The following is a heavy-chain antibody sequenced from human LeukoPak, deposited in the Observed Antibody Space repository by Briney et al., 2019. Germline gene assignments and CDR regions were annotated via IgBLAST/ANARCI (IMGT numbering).Heavy chain of an antibody. Sequence: ASVKVSCKASGYTFTGYYMHWVRQAPGQGLEWMGWISAYNGNTNYAQKLQGRVTMTTDTSTSTAYMELRSLRSDDTAVYYCARAQGGDYDFWSGYYFVDFDYWGQGTLVTVSS. CDR2: ISAYNGNT. J-gene: IGHJ4*02. CDR3: ARAQGGDYDFWSGYYFVDFDY. CDR1: GYTFTGYY. D-gene: IGHD3-3*01. V-gene: IGHV1-18*04.